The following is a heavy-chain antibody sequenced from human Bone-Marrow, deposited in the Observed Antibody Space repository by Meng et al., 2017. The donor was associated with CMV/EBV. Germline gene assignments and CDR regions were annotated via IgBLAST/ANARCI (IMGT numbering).Heavy chain of an antibody. V-gene: IGHV3-7*01. J-gene: IGHJ5*02. CDR1: GFTVSSYW. CDR3: TNDWFDP. CDR2: IKQDGSEK. Sequence: SCAASGFTVSSYWKSWVRQAPGKGLEWVANIKQDGSEKYYVDSVKGRFTISRDNAKNALYLQMKSQRAEDTAVYYCTNDWFDPWGQGTLVTVSS.